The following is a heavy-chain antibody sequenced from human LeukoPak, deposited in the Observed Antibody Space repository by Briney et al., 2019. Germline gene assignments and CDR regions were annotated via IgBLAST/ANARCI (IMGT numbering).Heavy chain of an antibody. V-gene: IGHV4-59*08. CDR3: ARQIGIAGTFDY. J-gene: IGHJ4*02. Sequence: SETLSLTCTVSGGSISSYYWSWIRQPPGKGLEWIGYIYYSGSTNYNPSLKSRVTISVDTSKNQFSLKLSSVTAADTAVYYCARQIGIAGTFDYWGQGTLVTVSS. CDR1: GGSISSYY. D-gene: IGHD3-10*01. CDR2: IYYSGST.